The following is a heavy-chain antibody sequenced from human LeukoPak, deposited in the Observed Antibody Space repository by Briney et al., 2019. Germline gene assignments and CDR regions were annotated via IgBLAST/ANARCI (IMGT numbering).Heavy chain of an antibody. CDR2: INTNTGNP. Sequence: ASVKVSCKASGYTFTSYAMNWVRQAPGQGLEWMGWINTNTGNPTYAQGFTGRFVFSLDTSVSTAYLQISSLKAEDTAVYYCARDLDPRPDYYYYGMDVWGQGTMVTVSS. J-gene: IGHJ6*02. CDR1: GYTFTSYA. V-gene: IGHV7-4-1*02. CDR3: ARDLDPRPDYYYYGMDV. D-gene: IGHD3/OR15-3a*01.